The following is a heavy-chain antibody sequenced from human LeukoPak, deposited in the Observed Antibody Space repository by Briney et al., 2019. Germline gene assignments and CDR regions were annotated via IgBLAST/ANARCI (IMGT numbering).Heavy chain of an antibody. CDR1: GFTFDDYG. CDR3: AKRGYSYGTFDY. Sequence: PGGSLRLSCAASGFTFDDYGMSWVRQAPGKGLEWVSGINWNGGSTGYADSVKGRFTISRDNSKNTLYLQMNSLRAEDTAVYYCAKRGYSYGTFDYWGQGTLVTVSS. V-gene: IGHV3-20*04. J-gene: IGHJ4*02. CDR2: INWNGGST. D-gene: IGHD5-18*01.